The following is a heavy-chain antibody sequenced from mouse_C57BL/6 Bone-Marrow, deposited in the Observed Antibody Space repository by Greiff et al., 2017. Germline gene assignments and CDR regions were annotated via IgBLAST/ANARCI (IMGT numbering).Heavy chain of an antibody. CDR2: ISDGGSYT. Sequence: EVKLVESGGGLVKPGGSLKLSCAASGFTFSSYAMSWVRQTPEKRLEWVATISDGGSYTYYPDNVKGRFPISRDNAKNNLYLQMSHLKSEDTAMYYCARDPIQYYFDYWGQGTTLTVSS. CDR1: GFTFSSYA. J-gene: IGHJ2*01. V-gene: IGHV5-4*01. CDR3: ARDPIQYYFDY.